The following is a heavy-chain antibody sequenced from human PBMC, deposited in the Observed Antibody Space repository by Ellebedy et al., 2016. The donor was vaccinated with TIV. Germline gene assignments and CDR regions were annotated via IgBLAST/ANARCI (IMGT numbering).Heavy chain of an antibody. J-gene: IGHJ4*02. CDR3: AKRGYYYDSSGYYYYFDY. Sequence: GESLKISCAASGFTFSSYAMSWVRQAPGKGLEWVSVIYSGGSTYYADSVKGRFTISRDNAKNTLYLQMNSLRAEDTAVYYCAKRGYYYDSSGYYYYFDYWGQGTLVTVSS. D-gene: IGHD3-22*01. CDR1: GFTFSSYA. CDR2: IYSGGST. V-gene: IGHV3-23*03.